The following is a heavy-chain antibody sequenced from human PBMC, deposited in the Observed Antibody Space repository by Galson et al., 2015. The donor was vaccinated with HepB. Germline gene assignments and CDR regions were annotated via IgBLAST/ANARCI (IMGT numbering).Heavy chain of an antibody. CDR3: ASTGLGGDFPLPEFDY. D-gene: IGHD2-21*02. V-gene: IGHV1-69*13. CDR2: IIPIFGTA. CDR1: GGTFSSYA. Sequence: SVKVSCKASGGTFSSYAISWVRQAPEQGLEWMGGIIPIFGTANYAQKFQGRVTITADESTSTAYMELSSLRSEDTAVYYCASTGLGGDFPLPEFDYWGQGTLVTVSS. J-gene: IGHJ4*02.